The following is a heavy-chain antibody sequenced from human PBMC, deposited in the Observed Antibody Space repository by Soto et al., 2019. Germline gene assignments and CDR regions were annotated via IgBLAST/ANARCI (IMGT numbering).Heavy chain of an antibody. V-gene: IGHV1-18*01. Sequence: QGQLVQSGAEVKKPGASVKVSCKASGYTFTRYGVSWVRQAPGQGLEWMGWISGYNGDTKYAQKFHGRVPMTIDTSTTTAFMELRSLTSDYTAVYYCAKNGHPPYYYYGLDVWGQGTTVTVSS. J-gene: IGHJ6*02. CDR2: ISGYNGDT. D-gene: IGHD2-8*01. CDR1: GYTFTRYG. CDR3: AKNGHPPYYYYGLDV.